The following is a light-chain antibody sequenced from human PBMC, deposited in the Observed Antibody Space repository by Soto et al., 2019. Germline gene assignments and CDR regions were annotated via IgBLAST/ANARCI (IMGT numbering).Light chain of an antibody. J-gene: IGLJ1*01. CDR1: SSDIGGYNA. CDR2: EVT. Sequence: QSALTQPASVSGSPGQTITISCTGTSSDIGGYNAVSWYQHRPGKAPKLIIYEVTHRPSGVSDRFSASKSGNTASLTISGLQAEDEADYYCNSFRVSHLYVFGAGTKVIV. V-gene: IGLV2-14*01. CDR3: NSFRVSHLYV.